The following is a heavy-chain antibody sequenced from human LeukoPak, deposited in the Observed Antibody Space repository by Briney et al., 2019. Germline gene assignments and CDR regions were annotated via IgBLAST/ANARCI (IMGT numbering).Heavy chain of an antibody. Sequence: SETLSLTCTVSGGSIGSTTYYWGWIRQPPGKELECIGSIYYSGSTYYNPSLKSRVTISLDTSKNQSSLKLSSVTAADTAVYYCARHKQSGTYYDAFDIWGQGTMVTVSS. J-gene: IGHJ3*02. CDR2: IYYSGST. CDR1: GGSIGSTTYY. V-gene: IGHV4-39*01. CDR3: ARHKQSGTYYDAFDI. D-gene: IGHD1-26*01.